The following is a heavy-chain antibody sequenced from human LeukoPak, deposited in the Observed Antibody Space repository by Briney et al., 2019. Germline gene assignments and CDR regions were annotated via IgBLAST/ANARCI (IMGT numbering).Heavy chain of an antibody. J-gene: IGHJ4*02. CDR1: GFTFRSYA. D-gene: IGHD3-22*01. CDR3: AKMGYDSSGLYFDY. Sequence: PGGSLRLSCAASGFTFRSYAMSWVRQAPGKGLEWVSTIIGSGTSTNYADSVKGRFTISRDSSKNTLSLQMNSLRAEDTAVYYCAKMGYDSSGLYFDYWGQGTLVTVSP. CDR2: IIGSGTST. V-gene: IGHV3-23*01.